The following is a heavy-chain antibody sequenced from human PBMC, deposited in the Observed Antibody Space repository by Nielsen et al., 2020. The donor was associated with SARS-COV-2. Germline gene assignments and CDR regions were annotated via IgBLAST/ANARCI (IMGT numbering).Heavy chain of an antibody. CDR1: GFTFSSYA. J-gene: IGHJ3*02. V-gene: IGHV3-23*01. D-gene: IGHD5-12*01. CDR2: ISGSGGST. CDR3: AKQYSDNYYDAFDI. Sequence: GGSLRFSCAASGFTFSSYAMRWVRQAPGKGLEWVSAISGSGGSTYYADSVKGRFTISRDNSKNTLFLQMNSLRAEDTAVYYCAKQYSDNYYDAFDIWGQGTMVTVSS.